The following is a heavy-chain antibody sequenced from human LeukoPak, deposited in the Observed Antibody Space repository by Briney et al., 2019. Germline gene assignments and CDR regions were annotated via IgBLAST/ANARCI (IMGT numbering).Heavy chain of an antibody. CDR2: IYYSGST. J-gene: IGHJ4*02. CDR1: GGSICSSSYY. D-gene: IGHD1-14*01. V-gene: IGHV4-61*01. Sequence: PSQTPSLTCTVSGGSICSSSYYWSWIRQPPGKGLEWIGYIYYSGSTNYNPSLKSRVTLSVDTSKNQFSLKLSSVTAADTAVYYCARDRSGREPFDYWGQGTLVTVSS. CDR3: ARDRSGREPFDY.